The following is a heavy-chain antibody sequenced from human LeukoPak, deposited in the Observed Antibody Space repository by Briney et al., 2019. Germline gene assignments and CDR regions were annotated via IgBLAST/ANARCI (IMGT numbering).Heavy chain of an antibody. CDR3: AKVRYANSGFDY. J-gene: IGHJ4*02. CDR2: ISGSGGST. Sequence: GGSLRLSCAASGFTFSSYGMSWVRQAPGKGLEWVSAISGSGGSTYYADSVKGRFTISRDNSKNTLYLQMNSLRAEDTAVYYCAKVRYANSGFDYWGQGTLVTVSS. D-gene: IGHD4/OR15-4a*01. V-gene: IGHV3-23*01. CDR1: GFTFSSYG.